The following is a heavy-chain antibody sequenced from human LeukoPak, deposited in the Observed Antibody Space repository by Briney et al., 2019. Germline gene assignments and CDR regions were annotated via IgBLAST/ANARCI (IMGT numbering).Heavy chain of an antibody. CDR1: GGSFSGYY. D-gene: IGHD3-22*01. CDR3: ARVEDSSGAWYFDL. J-gene: IGHJ2*01. CDR2: INHSGST. V-gene: IGHV4-34*01. Sequence: PSETLSLTCAVYGGSFSGYYWSWIRQPPGKGLEWIGEINHSGSTNYNPSLKSRVTISVDTPKNQFSLKLSSVTAADTAVYYCARVEDSSGAWYFDLWGRGTLVTVSS.